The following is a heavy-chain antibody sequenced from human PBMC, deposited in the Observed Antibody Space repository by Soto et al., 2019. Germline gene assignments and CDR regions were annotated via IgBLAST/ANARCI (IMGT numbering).Heavy chain of an antibody. V-gene: IGHV3-73*01. CDR1: GFTFSGSA. J-gene: IGHJ4*02. CDR3: TRPYGDYGDFDY. Sequence: EVQLVESGGGLVQPGGSLKLSCAASGFTFSGSAMHWVRQASGKGLEWVGRIRSKANSYATAYAASVKGRFTISRDDSKNTAYLQMNSLKTEDTAVYYCTRPYGDYGDFDYWGQGTLVTVSS. D-gene: IGHD4-17*01. CDR2: IRSKANSYAT.